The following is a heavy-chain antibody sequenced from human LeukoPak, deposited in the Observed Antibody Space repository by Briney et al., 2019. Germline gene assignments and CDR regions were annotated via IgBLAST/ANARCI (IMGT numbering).Heavy chain of an antibody. V-gene: IGHV3-23*01. CDR1: GITLSNYG. CDR3: ARSSGWHWD. CDR2: ISDSGGGT. J-gene: IGHJ4*02. Sequence: GGSLRLSCAVSGITLSNYGMSWVRQAPGKGLEWVAGISDSGGGTNYADSVKGRFTISRDNAKNSLYLQMNSLRAEDTAVYYCARSSGWHWDWGQGTLVTVSS. D-gene: IGHD6-19*01.